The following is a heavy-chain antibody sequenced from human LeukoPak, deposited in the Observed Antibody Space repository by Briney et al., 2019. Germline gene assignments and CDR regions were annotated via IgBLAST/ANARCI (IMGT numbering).Heavy chain of an antibody. V-gene: IGHV1-18*01. CDR2: ISAYNGNT. J-gene: IGHJ4*02. CDR1: GYTFTSYG. Sequence: ASVKVSCMASGYTFTSYGISWVRQAPGQGLEWMGWISAYNGNTNYAQKLQGRDTMTTDTSTSTAYMELRSLRSDDTAVYYCARTYYYDSSGYYSTGGLDYWGQGTLVTVSS. D-gene: IGHD3-22*01. CDR3: ARTYYYDSSGYYSTGGLDY.